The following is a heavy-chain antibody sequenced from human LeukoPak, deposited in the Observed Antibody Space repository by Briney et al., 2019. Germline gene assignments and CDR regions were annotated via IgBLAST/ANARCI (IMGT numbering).Heavy chain of an antibody. CDR3: AKAGRHSSSWIDY. CDR2: ISWNSGSR. D-gene: IGHD6-13*01. J-gene: IGHJ4*02. V-gene: IGHV3-9*01. CDR1: GFIFDDCA. Sequence: PGRSLRLSCAASGFIFDDCAMYWVRQAPGKGLEWVSSISWNSGSRVYADSVKGRFTISRDNAKNSLYLQMNSLRAEDTALYYCAKAGRHSSSWIDYWGQGTLVTVSS.